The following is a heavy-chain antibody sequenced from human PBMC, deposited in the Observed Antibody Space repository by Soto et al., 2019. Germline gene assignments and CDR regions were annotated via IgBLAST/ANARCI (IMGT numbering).Heavy chain of an antibody. Sequence: ASVKVSCKASGYTFTGYYMHWVRQAPGQGLEWMGGINPNSGGTNYAQKFQGRVTMTRDTSISTAYMELSRLRSDDTAVYYCARDLAYCGGDCYSRDYYYGMDVWGQGTTVTVSS. CDR2: INPNSGGT. D-gene: IGHD2-21*02. J-gene: IGHJ6*02. V-gene: IGHV1-2*02. CDR3: ARDLAYCGGDCYSRDYYYGMDV. CDR1: GYTFTGYY.